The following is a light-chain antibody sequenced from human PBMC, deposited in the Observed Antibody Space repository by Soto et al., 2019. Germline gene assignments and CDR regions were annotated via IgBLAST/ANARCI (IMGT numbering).Light chain of an antibody. J-gene: IGKJ1*01. CDR1: QSISSR. CDR3: QQYHSNWT. Sequence: RASQSISSRLAWFQQKPGKAPKLLIYDASSLESGVPQRFSGSGSGTEFTLTISSLQTDDFSTYYCQQYHSNWTFGQGTKVDIK. CDR2: DAS. V-gene: IGKV1-5*01.